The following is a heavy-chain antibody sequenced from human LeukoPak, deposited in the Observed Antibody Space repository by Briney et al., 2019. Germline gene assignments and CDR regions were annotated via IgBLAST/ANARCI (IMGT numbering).Heavy chain of an antibody. J-gene: IGHJ4*02. V-gene: IGHV3-21*01. CDR2: ISSSSSYI. D-gene: IGHD6-6*01. Sequence: GGSLRLSCAASGFTFSSYSMNWVRQAPGKGLEWVSSISSSSSYIYYADSVKGRFTIARDNSKNTLNLQMNSLRAEDTAVYYCARGYSSSSEGSFDYWGQGTLVTVSS. CDR3: ARGYSSSSEGSFDY. CDR1: GFTFSSYS.